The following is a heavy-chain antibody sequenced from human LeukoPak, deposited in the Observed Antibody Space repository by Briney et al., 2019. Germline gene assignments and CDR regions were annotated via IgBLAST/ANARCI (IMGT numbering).Heavy chain of an antibody. CDR3: ARGGYCGGDCYFYY. D-gene: IGHD2-21*02. V-gene: IGHV4-59*08. CDR1: GGSIISYY. J-gene: IGHJ4*02. Sequence: SETLSLTCTVSGGSIISYYWSWIRQPPGKGLEWIGYMYYSGSTNYNPSLKSRVTISVDTSKNQFSLKLSSVTAADTAVYYCARGGYCGGDCYFYYWGQGTLVTVSS. CDR2: MYYSGST.